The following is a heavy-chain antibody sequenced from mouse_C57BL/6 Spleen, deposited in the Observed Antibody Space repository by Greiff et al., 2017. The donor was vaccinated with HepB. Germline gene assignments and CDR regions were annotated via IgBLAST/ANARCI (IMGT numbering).Heavy chain of an antibody. CDR1: GYTFTDYY. CDR3: ARSDYGSGYDWYFDV. Sequence: VQLQQSGPVLVKPGASVKMSCKASGYTFTDYYMNWVKQSHGKSLEWIGVINPYNGGTSYNQKFKGKATLTVAKSSSTAYMELNSLTSEDSAVYYCARSDYGSGYDWYFDVWGTGTTVTVSS. CDR2: INPYNGGT. D-gene: IGHD1-1*01. J-gene: IGHJ1*03. V-gene: IGHV1-19*01.